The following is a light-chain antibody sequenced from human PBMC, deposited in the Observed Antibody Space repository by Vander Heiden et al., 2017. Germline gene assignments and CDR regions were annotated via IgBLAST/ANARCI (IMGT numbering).Light chain of an antibody. CDR2: DAS. V-gene: IGKV3-11*01. CDR3: QQRSNWPLFT. Sequence: EIVSTQSPATLSLSPGERATLSCRASQGVSSYLAWYQQKPGQAPRLLIYDASNRATGIPARFSGSGSGTDFTLTISSREPEDFAVYYCQQRSNWPLFTFGHGTKVDIK. J-gene: IGKJ3*01. CDR1: QGVSSY.